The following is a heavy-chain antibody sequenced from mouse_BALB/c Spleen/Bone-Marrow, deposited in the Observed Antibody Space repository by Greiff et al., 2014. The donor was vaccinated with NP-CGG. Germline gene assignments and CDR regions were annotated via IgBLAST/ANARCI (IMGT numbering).Heavy chain of an antibody. CDR1: GFNIKDTY. J-gene: IGHJ2*01. CDR2: IDPENGNI. V-gene: IGHV14-3*02. CDR3: TRRGFDF. Sequence: VQLKDSGAELVKPGASVKLSCTASGFNIKDTYIHWVKRRPEQGLEWIGRIDPENGNIKYDPKFQVKATITADTSSNTAYPQLSSLTSEDTAVYYCTRRGFDFWGQGTTLTVSS.